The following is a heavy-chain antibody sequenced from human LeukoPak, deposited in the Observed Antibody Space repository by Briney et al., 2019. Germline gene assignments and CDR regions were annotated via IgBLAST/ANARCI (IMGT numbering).Heavy chain of an antibody. Sequence: GASVKVSCKASGYTFTSYGISWVRQAPGQGLEWMGWISAYNGNTNYAQKLQGRVTMTTDTSTSTAYMELRSLRSDDTAAYYCARGSRDSYYYYYYGMDVWGQGTTVTVSS. V-gene: IGHV1-18*01. J-gene: IGHJ6*02. CDR1: GYTFTSYG. CDR3: ARGSRDSYYYYYYGMDV. D-gene: IGHD3/OR15-3a*01. CDR2: ISAYNGNT.